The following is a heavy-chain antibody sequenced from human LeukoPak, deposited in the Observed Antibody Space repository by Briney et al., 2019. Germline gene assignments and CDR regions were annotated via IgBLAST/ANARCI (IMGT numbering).Heavy chain of an antibody. CDR2: INHSGST. CDR1: GESFSAYY. Sequence: KTSETLSLTCVVSGESFSAYYWSWIRQPPGKGLEWTGEINHSGSTNYNPSLKSRVTISVDTSKNQFSLSLSSVTAADTAVYHCARERKWSLAGNYYIDYWSQGTLVTVSS. V-gene: IGHV4-34*01. J-gene: IGHJ4*02. CDR3: ARERKWSLAGNYYIDY. D-gene: IGHD3-10*01.